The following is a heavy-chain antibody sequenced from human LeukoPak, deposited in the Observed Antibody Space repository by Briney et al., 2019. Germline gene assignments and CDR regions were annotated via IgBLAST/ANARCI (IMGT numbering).Heavy chain of an antibody. CDR1: GFTFGNHW. CDR2: INFDGSST. CDR3: AREDSYYYGSGSYPFDY. D-gene: IGHD3-10*01. J-gene: IGHJ4*02. V-gene: IGHV3-74*01. Sequence: PGGSLRLSCAASGFTFGNHWMHWVRQAPGKGLVWVSRINFDGSSTSYADSVKGRFTISRDNAQNRLYLQMNSLRAEDTAVYYCAREDSYYYGSGSYPFDYWGQGTLVTVSS.